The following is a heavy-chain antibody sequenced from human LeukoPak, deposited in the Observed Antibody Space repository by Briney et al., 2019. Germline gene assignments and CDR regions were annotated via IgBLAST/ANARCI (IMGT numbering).Heavy chain of an antibody. D-gene: IGHD2-8*01. CDR2: IYYSGST. V-gene: IGHV4-31*03. J-gene: IGHJ4*02. Sequence: SQTLSLTCTVSGGSISSGGYYWSWIRQHPGKGLEWIGYIYYSGSTYYNPSLKSRVTISVDTSKNQFSLKLSSVTAADTAVYYCARTAASYCTNGACPTEQDYWGQGTLVTVSS. CDR1: GGSISSGGYY. CDR3: ARTAASYCTNGACPTEQDY.